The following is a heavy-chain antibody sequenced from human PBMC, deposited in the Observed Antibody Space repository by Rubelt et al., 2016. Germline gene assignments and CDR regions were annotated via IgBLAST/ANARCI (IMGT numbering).Heavy chain of an antibody. CDR3: AKDSKSHWYHQFTYYYYGMDV. J-gene: IGHJ6*02. CDR1: GFTFSSYS. Sequence: EVQLVESGGGLVKPGGSLRLSCAASGFTFSSYSMNWVRQAPGKGLEWVSSISSSSSYIYYADSVKGRFTISRDNAKNSLYLQMNSLRAEDTAVYYCAKDSKSHWYHQFTYYYYGMDVWGQGTTVTVSS. D-gene: IGHD1-14*01. V-gene: IGHV3-21*01. CDR2: ISSSSSYI.